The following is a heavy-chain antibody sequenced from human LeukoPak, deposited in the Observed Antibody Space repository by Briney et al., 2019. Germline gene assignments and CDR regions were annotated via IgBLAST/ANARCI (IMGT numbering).Heavy chain of an antibody. V-gene: IGHV1-18*01. CDR3: ARDGDCSSTSCYGDCYYYGMDV. D-gene: IGHD2-2*01. Sequence: ASVKVSCKASGYTFTSYGISWVRQAPGQGLEWMGWISAYNGNTNYAQKLQGRVTMTTDTSTSTAYMELRSLRSDDTAVYYCARDGDCSSTSCYGDCYYYGMDVWGQGTTVTVSS. CDR2: ISAYNGNT. CDR1: GYTFTSYG. J-gene: IGHJ6*02.